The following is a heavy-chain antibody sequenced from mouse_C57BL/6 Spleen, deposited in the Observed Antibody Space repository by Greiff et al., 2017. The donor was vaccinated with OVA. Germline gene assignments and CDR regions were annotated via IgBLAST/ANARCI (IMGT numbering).Heavy chain of an antibody. V-gene: IGHV2-6-1*01. Sequence: VMLVESGPGLVAPSQSLSITCTVSGFSLTSYGVHWVRQPPGKGLEWLVVIWSDGSTTYNSALKSRLSNSKDNSKSQVFLKMNSLQTDDTAMYYCARHNYGSSYGAMDYWGQGTSVTVSS. CDR1: GFSLTSYG. D-gene: IGHD1-1*01. CDR2: IWSDGST. CDR3: ARHNYGSSYGAMDY. J-gene: IGHJ4*01.